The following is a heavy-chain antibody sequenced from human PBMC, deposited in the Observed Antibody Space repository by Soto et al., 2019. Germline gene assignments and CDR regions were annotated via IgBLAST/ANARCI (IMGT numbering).Heavy chain of an antibody. CDR3: AKSLYNDTGGPNAQ. Sequence: EVQLLESGGGLVQPGGSLRLSCVGSGFTFSSYDMTWVRQAPGKGLEWVSSFSFYGRRDNTYYADSVKGRFTISRDNSRNTVYLQMDNLRVEDTAVYYCAKSLYNDTGGPNAQWGQGTRVTVSS. V-gene: IGHV3-23*01. D-gene: IGHD1-1*01. J-gene: IGHJ4*02. CDR2: FSFYGRRDNT. CDR1: GFTFSSYD.